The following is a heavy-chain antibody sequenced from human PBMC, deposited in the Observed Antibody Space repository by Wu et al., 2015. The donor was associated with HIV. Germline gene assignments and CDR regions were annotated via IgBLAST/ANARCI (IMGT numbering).Heavy chain of an antibody. Sequence: QVQLVQSGAEVKKPGSSVKVSCKASGGTFSRYAISWVRQAPGQGLEWMGRIIPIFGIANYAQKFQGRVTITADESTSTAYMELSSLRSEDTAVYYCARGWDRIIVGAKPLTYWFDPWGQGTLVTVSS. CDR3: ARGWDRIIVGAKPLTYWFDP. V-gene: IGHV1-69*13. J-gene: IGHJ5*02. CDR1: GGTFSRYA. D-gene: IGHD1-26*01. CDR2: IIPIFGIA.